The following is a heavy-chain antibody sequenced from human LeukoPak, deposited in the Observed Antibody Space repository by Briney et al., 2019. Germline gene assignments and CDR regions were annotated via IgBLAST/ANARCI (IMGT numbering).Heavy chain of an antibody. D-gene: IGHD2-2*01. CDR2: IYSDGRT. J-gene: IGHJ4*02. CDR3: ARVDRHCSGTNCYNFFDY. CDR1: GFTISSTY. Sequence: GGSLRLSCAASGFTISSTYMTWVRQAPGKGLEWVSVIYSDGRTFYADSVKGRFTISRDNPKNTLCLQMNSLRAEDTAVYYCARVDRHCSGTNCYNFFDYWGQGTLVTVSS. V-gene: IGHV3-53*01.